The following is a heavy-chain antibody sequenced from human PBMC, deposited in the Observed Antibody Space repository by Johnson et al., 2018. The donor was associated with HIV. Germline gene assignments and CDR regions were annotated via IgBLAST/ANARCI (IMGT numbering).Heavy chain of an antibody. V-gene: IGHV3-33*06. J-gene: IGHJ3*02. CDR3: AKDQWSSSWTNDAFDI. CDR2: IWSDGSNK. Sequence: QMLLVESGGGVVQPERSLRLSCAASGFTFGNYAMHWVRQHPGEGLEWVAVIWSDGSNKYYAASVKGRFTVSRDNSKNTLYLQMNSLRAEDTAVYYCAKDQWSSSWTNDAFDIWGQGTMVTVSS. CDR1: GFTFGNYA. D-gene: IGHD6-13*01.